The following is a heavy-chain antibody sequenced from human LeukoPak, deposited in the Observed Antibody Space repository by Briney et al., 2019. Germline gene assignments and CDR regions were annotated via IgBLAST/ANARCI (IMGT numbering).Heavy chain of an antibody. V-gene: IGHV3-7*01. J-gene: IGHJ6*03. Sequence: GGSLRLSCAASGFTFSSYWMSWVRQAPGKGLEWVANIKQDGSEKYYVDSVKGRFTISRDNAKNSLYLQMNSLRAEDTAVYYCARDVSRLRLGELASYYYMDVWGKGTTVTVSS. CDR1: GFTFSSYW. CDR3: ARDVSRLRLGELASYYYMDV. CDR2: IKQDGSEK. D-gene: IGHD3-16*01.